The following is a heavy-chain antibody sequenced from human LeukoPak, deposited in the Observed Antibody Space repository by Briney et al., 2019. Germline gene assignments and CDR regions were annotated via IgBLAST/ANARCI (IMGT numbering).Heavy chain of an antibody. D-gene: IGHD3-10*01. Sequence: SVKVSCKASGGTFSSYAISWVRQAPGQGLEWMGGIIPIFGTANYAQKFQGRVTITTDESTSTAYMELSSLRSEDTAVYYCARAFGGSGSYLMYYYYGMDVWGQGTTVTVSS. CDR1: GGTFSSYA. J-gene: IGHJ6*02. CDR2: IIPIFGTA. V-gene: IGHV1-69*05. CDR3: ARAFGGSGSYLMYYYYGMDV.